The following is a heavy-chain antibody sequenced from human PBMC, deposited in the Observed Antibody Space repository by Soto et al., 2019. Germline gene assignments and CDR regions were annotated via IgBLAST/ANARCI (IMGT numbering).Heavy chain of an antibody. CDR3: ARVHPYYYGSGSYEY. J-gene: IGHJ4*02. D-gene: IGHD3-10*01. CDR1: GGTFSSYG. CDR2: ISAYNGNT. V-gene: IGHV1-18*04. Sequence: ASVKVSCKASGGTFSSYGISWVRQAPGQGLEWMGWISAYNGNTNYAQKLQGRVTMTTDTSTSTAYMELRSLRSDDTAVYYCARVHPYYYGSGSYEYWGQGTLVTVSS.